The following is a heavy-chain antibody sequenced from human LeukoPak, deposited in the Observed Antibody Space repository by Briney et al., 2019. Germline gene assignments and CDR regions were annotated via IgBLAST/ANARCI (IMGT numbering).Heavy chain of an antibody. CDR1: GYSISSSYH. D-gene: IGHD6-6*01. CDR2: MYHSGST. Sequence: SETLSLTCAVSGYSISSSYHWGWIRQSPGKGLEWIGFMYHSGSTYYDPSLKSRVTISVDTSKNQFSLKLSSVTAADTAVYYCARRIVSSSSGFDYWGQGTLVTVSS. V-gene: IGHV4-38-2*01. J-gene: IGHJ4*02. CDR3: ARRIVSSSSGFDY.